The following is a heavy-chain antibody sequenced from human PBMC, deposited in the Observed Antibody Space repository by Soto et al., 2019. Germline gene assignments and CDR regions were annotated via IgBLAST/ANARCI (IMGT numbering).Heavy chain of an antibody. CDR3: ARDRGGASITIFGVDRDAFDI. D-gene: IGHD3-3*01. V-gene: IGHV4-59*01. CDR2: IYYSGST. J-gene: IGHJ3*02. CDR1: GGSISSYY. Sequence: QVQLQESGPGLVKPSETLSLTCTVSGGSISSYYWSWIRQPPGKGLEWIGYIYYSGSTNYNPSLKSRVTISVDTSKNQFSLKLSSVTAADTAVYYCARDRGGASITIFGVDRDAFDIWGQGTMVTVSS.